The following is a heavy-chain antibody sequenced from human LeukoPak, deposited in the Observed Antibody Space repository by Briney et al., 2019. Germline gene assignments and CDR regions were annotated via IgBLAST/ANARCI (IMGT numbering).Heavy chain of an antibody. CDR1: GYTFTSYG. D-gene: IGHD6-19*01. CDR3: ARGGIAVAGTACDY. Sequence: ASVRVSCKASGYTFTSYGISWGRQAPGEGVEWMGWISAYNGNTNYAQKLQGRVTMTTDTSTSTAYMELRSLRSDDTAVYYCARGGIAVAGTACDYWGQGTLVTVPS. J-gene: IGHJ4*02. CDR2: ISAYNGNT. V-gene: IGHV1-18*01.